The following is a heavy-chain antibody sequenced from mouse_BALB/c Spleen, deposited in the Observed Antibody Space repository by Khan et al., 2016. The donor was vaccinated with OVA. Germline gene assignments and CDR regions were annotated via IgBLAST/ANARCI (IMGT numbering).Heavy chain of an antibody. CDR2: ISYSGST. CDR1: GYSITSDYA. D-gene: IGHD2-3*01. J-gene: IGHJ4*01. Sequence: EVELVESGPGLVKPSQSLSLTCTVTGYSITSDYAWNWIRQFPGHKLEWMGYISYSGSTNYNPSLKSRTSITRDTSKNQFFLQLNSVTTEDTATYDCARDGSRYYYAMDYWGQGTSVTVSS. V-gene: IGHV3-2*02. CDR3: ARDGSRYYYAMDY.